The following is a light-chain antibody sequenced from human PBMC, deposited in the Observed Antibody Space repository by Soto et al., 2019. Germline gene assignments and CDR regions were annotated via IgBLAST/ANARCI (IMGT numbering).Light chain of an antibody. J-gene: IGKJ1*01. CDR3: QPYNLWPRT. CDR2: DAS. V-gene: IGKV3-20*01. CDR1: QSVSSNY. Sequence: ESVLTESPGTLSLSPGERCTLSCMAIQSVSSNYLAWYQQKPGQAPRLLIYDASSRATGIPDRFSGSGSGTEFTLTISSLQPEDFAAYYCQPYNLWPRTVGQGTQVDI.